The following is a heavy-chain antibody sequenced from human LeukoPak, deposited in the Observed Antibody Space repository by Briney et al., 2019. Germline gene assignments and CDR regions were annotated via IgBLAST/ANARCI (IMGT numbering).Heavy chain of an antibody. V-gene: IGHV3-7*01. CDR1: GFTFSSYW. CDR2: IKQDGNEK. Sequence: GGSLRLSCAASGFTFSSYWMHWVRQAPGKGLEWVANIKQDGNEKYYVDSVKGRFTISRDNAKKSLYLQMNSLRAEDTAVYCCATARSGRRYWGQGTLVTVSS. D-gene: IGHD1-26*01. CDR3: ATARSGRRY. J-gene: IGHJ4*02.